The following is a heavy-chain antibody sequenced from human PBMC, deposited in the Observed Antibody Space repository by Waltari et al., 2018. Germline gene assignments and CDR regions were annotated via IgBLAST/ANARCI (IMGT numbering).Heavy chain of an antibody. D-gene: IGHD5-18*01. CDR3: ARGRDGYSQDVFDI. V-gene: IGHV3-23*04. CDR2: SSGSGGST. Sequence: EVQLVESGGGLVQPGGSLRLSCAASGFTFSSYAMSWVRQAPGKGLEWVSAISSGSGGSTYYADFVKGRFTISRDNAKNSLYLQMNSLRAEDTAVYYCARGRDGYSQDVFDIWGQGTMVSVSS. CDR1: GFTFSSYA. J-gene: IGHJ3*02.